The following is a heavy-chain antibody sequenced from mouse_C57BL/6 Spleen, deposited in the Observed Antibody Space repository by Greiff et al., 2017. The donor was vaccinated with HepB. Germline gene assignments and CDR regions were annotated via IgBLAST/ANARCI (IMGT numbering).Heavy chain of an antibody. Sequence: QVQLQQSGAELARPGASVKLSCKASGYTFTSYGISWVKQRTGQGLEWIGEIYPRSGNTYYNEKFKGKATLTADKSSSTAYMELRSLTSEDSAVYFCARYYGSSYGNYYYAMDYWGQGTSVTVSS. CDR2: IYPRSGNT. CDR1: GYTFTSYG. V-gene: IGHV1-81*01. CDR3: ARYYGSSYGNYYYAMDY. J-gene: IGHJ4*01. D-gene: IGHD1-1*01.